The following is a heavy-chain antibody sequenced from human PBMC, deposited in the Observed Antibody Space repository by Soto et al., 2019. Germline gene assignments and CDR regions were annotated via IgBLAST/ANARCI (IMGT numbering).Heavy chain of an antibody. CDR2: MNPNSGNT. J-gene: IGHJ6*03. V-gene: IGHV1-8*01. D-gene: IGHD3-3*01. Sequence: ASVKVSCKASGYTFTSYDINWVRQATGQGLEWMGWMNPNSGNTGYAQKFQGRVTMTRNTSISTAYMDLSSLRSEDTAVYYCARGSSSFIGFWSGYYDYYYYYYMDVWGKGTTVTVSS. CDR1: GYTFTSYD. CDR3: ARGSSSFIGFWSGYYDYYYYYYMDV.